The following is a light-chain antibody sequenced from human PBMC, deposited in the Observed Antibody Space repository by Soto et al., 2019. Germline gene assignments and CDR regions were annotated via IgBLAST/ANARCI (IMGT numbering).Light chain of an antibody. CDR3: QQYKTT. CDR1: QSISIW. J-gene: IGKJ3*01. V-gene: IGKV1-5*03. CDR2: KAS. Sequence: DIEITQSPSTLSASVGDRVSITRRASQSISIWLAWYQQKPGKAPNLLIYKASSLESGVPSRCGGSGSGTEFPLTISRLQPYDVATYYCQQYKTTFGPGTKVDI.